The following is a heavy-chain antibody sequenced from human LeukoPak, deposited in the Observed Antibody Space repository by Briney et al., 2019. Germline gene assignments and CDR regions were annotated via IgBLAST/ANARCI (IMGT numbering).Heavy chain of an antibody. CDR1: GGSFSGYY. CDR3: ARHRQYSSSWSIYYYYMDV. CDR2: INHSGST. D-gene: IGHD6-13*01. V-gene: IGHV4-34*01. J-gene: IGHJ6*03. Sequence: SETLSLTCAVSGGSFSGYYWSWIRQPPGKGLEWIGEINHSGSTNYNPSLKSRVTISVDTSKNQFSLKLSSVTAADTAVYYCARHRQYSSSWSIYYYYMDVWGKGTTVTVSS.